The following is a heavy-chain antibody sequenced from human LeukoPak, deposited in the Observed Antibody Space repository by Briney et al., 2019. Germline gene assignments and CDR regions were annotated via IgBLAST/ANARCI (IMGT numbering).Heavy chain of an antibody. CDR3: ARRCSGGSCLDY. Sequence: NASQTLSLTCAVSGGSISSGGYSWSWIRQPPGKGLEWIGYIYHSGSTYYNPSLKSRVTISVDTSKNQFSLKLNAMTAADTAVYYCARRCSGGSCLDYWGQGTLVTVSS. V-gene: IGHV4-30-2*01. CDR1: GGSISSGGYS. CDR2: IYHSGST. D-gene: IGHD2-15*01. J-gene: IGHJ4*02.